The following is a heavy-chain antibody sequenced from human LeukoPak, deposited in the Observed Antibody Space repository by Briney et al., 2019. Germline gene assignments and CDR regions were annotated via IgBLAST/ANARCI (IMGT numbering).Heavy chain of an antibody. V-gene: IGHV4-4*07. J-gene: IGHJ3*02. D-gene: IGHD1-26*01. CDR3: ARDRWEQAIHAFDI. Sequence: PSQTLSLTCTASGGSISSYYWSWIRQPAGKGLEWIGRIYTSGSTNYNPSLKSRVTMSVDTSKNQFSLKLSSVTAADTAVYYCARDRWEQAIHAFDIWGQGTMVTVSS. CDR1: GGSISSYY. CDR2: IYTSGST.